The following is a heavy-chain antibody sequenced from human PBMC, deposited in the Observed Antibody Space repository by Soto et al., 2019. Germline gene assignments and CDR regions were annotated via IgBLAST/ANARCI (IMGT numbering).Heavy chain of an antibody. CDR2: IRGRGDGI. Sequence: EVQLVESGGALVQPGGSLRLSCAASGFTFSTYGMAWVRQAPGKGLDWVAAIRGRGDGIQDADAVQGRFVISRDNSINTLFLQMGNLRAEDTATYYCAKVSGSGGFHVIGGQGTLVTVSS. D-gene: IGHD2-8*02. J-gene: IGHJ4*02. V-gene: IGHV3-23*04. CDR1: GFTFSTYG. CDR3: AKVSGSGGFHVI.